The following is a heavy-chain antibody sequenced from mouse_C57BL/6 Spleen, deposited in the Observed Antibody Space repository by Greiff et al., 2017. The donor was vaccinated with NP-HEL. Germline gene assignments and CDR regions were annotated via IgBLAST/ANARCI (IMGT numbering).Heavy chain of an antibody. Sequence: QVQLQQPGAELVKPGASVKVSCKASGYTFTSYWMHWVKQRPGQGLEWIGMIHPNSGSTNYNEKFKGKATLTGDKSSSTAYMQLSSLTSEDFSVYYGARNCDRWDGDYWGKDTTHTVSS. CDR3: ARNCDRWDGDY. D-gene: IGHD4-1*01. CDR2: IHPNSGST. CDR1: GYTFTSYW. J-gene: IGHJ2*01. V-gene: IGHV1-64*01.